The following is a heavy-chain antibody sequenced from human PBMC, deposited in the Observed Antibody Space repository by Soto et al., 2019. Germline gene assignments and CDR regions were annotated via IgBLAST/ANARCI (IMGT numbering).Heavy chain of an antibody. J-gene: IGHJ4*02. V-gene: IGHV1-69*01. D-gene: IGHD3-22*01. CDR2: LIPIFGTA. CDR3: ARDPHPYYYDSSGYYPYFDY. CDR1: GGTFSSYA. Sequence: QVQLVQSGAEVKKPGSSVKVSCKASGGTFSSYAISWVRQAPGHGLEWMGWLIPIFGTANYAQNFQGRVTITADESTSTAYMELSRLRSEDTAVYYCARDPHPYYYDSSGYYPYFDYWGQGTLVTVSS.